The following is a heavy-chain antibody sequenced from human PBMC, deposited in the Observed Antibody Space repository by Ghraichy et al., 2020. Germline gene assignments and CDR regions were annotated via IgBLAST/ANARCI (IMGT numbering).Heavy chain of an antibody. Sequence: SETLPLTCTVSGGSISGHYWTWIRQSPGKGLEWIAYIYDSGSTTYNPSLESRVTISVDPSKNQFSLRLSSVSAADTAMYYCARGLNSPGRGFFDPWGHGTQVTV. J-gene: IGHJ5*02. D-gene: IGHD2-15*01. CDR3: ARGLNSPGRGFFDP. V-gene: IGHV4-59*11. CDR1: GGSISGHY. CDR2: IYDSGST.